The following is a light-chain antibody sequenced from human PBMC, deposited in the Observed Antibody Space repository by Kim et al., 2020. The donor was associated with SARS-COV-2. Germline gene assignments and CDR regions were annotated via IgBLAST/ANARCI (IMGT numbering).Light chain of an antibody. J-gene: IGLJ2*01. V-gene: IGLV3-1*01. CDR3: QAWDGSIVV. CDR1: KVVAKD. Sequence: SVSPGQAASITRSEDKVVAKDAYWYQQKPVPSPVLVIYQDNKRASGTPQLFSGSICGSTASLTIGGDRAMYDADYYCQAWDGSIVVFGGGTQLTVL. CDR2: QDN.